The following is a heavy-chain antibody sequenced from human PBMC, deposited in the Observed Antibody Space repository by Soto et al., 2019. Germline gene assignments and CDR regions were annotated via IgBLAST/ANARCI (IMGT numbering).Heavy chain of an antibody. CDR3: ARRYGSAFDF. Sequence: SETLSLTCTVSGGSISSYYWIWIRQPPGKGLEWIGYIYYSGSTNYNPSLKSRVTISVDTSKNQFSLKLSSVTAADTAVYYCARRYGSAFDFWGQGTMVTVSS. CDR2: IYYSGST. J-gene: IGHJ3*01. V-gene: IGHV4-59*01. D-gene: IGHD3-10*01. CDR1: GGSISSYY.